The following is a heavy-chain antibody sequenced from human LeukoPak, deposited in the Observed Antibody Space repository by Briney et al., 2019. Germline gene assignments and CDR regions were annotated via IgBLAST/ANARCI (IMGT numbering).Heavy chain of an antibody. CDR3: ASLGWFGELRNWFDP. J-gene: IGHJ5*02. V-gene: IGHV1-2*02. D-gene: IGHD3-10*01. CDR1: GYTFTGYY. Sequence: ASVKVSCKASGYTFTGYYMHWVRQAPGQGLEWMGWINPNSGGTNYAQKFQGRVTMTRDTSISTAYMELSRLRSDDTAVYYCASLGWFGELRNWFDPWGQGTLVTVSS. CDR2: INPNSGGT.